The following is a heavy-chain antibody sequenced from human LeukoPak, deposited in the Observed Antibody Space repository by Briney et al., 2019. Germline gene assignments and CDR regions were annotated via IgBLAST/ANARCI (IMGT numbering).Heavy chain of an antibody. CDR2: IYYSGSI. V-gene: IGHV4-59*01. CDR1: GGSISSYY. J-gene: IGHJ4*02. D-gene: IGHD7-27*01. CDR3: ARFSPRAMGNYLDF. Sequence: PSETLSLTCTVSGGSISSYYWSWIRQPPGKGLEWIGYIYYSGSINYNPSLKSRVTISVDTSKNQFSLKLSSVTAADTAVYYCARFSPRAMGNYLDFWGQGTLVTVSS.